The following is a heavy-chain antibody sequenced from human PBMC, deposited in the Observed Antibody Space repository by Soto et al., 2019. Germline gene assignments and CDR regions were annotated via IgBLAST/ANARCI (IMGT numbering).Heavy chain of an antibody. J-gene: IGHJ6*02. CDR2: ISFDGSNK. D-gene: IGHD2-2*01. CDR1: GFTFSSYA. V-gene: IGHV3-30-3*01. CDR3: ANIVVVPAALPLDV. Sequence: SLRLSCAASGFTFSSYAMHWVLQSPGKGLEWVAVISFDGSNKYYADSVKGRFTISRDNSKNTLYPQMNSLRAEDTAVYYCANIVVVPAALPLDVWGQGTTVTVSS.